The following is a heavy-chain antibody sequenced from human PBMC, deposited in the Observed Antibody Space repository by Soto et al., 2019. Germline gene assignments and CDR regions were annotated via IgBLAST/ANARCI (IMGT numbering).Heavy chain of an antibody. V-gene: IGHV4-34*01. CDR1: GGSFSGYY. J-gene: IGHJ3*02. D-gene: IGHD6-13*01. CDR3: AGEQQHYAFDI. Sequence: PSETLSLTCAVYGGSFSGYYWSWIRQPPGKGLEWIGEINHSGSTNYNPSLKSRVTISVDTSKNQFSLKLSSVTAADTAVYYCAGEQQHYAFDIWGQGTMVTVSS. CDR2: INHSGST.